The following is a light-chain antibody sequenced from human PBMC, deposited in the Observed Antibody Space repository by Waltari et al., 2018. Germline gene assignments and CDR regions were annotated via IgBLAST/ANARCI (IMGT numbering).Light chain of an antibody. CDR2: DVR. Sequence: QSALTQPASVSGSPGQSVTIFCTGTSNDVGGYNSVSWYPEHPGQAPRVNIYDVRDRPSGVSDRFSGSKSGNTASLTISGLQAEDEADFYCSSQSSNNVVLFGGGTKLTVL. V-gene: IGLV2-14*01. CDR3: SSQSSNNVVL. J-gene: IGLJ2*01. CDR1: SNDVGGYNS.